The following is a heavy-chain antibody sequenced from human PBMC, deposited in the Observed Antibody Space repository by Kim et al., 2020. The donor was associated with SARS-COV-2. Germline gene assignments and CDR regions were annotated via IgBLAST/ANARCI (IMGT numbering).Heavy chain of an antibody. CDR1: GGSFSGYY. Sequence: SETLSLTCAVYGGSFSGYYWSWIRQPPGKGLEWIGEINHSGSTNYNPSLKSRVTISVDTSKNQFSLKLSSVTAADTAVYYCARGDRLQTMVRVWAAVNPHMTFDYWGQGTPVTVSS. V-gene: IGHV4-34*01. J-gene: IGHJ4*01. D-gene: IGHD3-10*01. CDR3: ARGDRLQTMVRVWAAVNPHMTFDY. CDR2: INHSGST.